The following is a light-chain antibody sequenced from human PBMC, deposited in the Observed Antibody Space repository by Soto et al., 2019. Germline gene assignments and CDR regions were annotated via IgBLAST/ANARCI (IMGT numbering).Light chain of an antibody. CDR1: SPSIGSNH. CDR2: TNN. V-gene: IGLV1-47*02. Sequence: QSVLTQPPSASGTPGQRVTISCSGSSPSIGSNHVYWYQHLPGTAPKLLISTNNQRPSGVPDRFSGSKSGTSASLAISGLRSEDEADYYCAAWHDNLSGVIFGGGTKLTVL. CDR3: AAWHDNLSGVI. J-gene: IGLJ2*01.